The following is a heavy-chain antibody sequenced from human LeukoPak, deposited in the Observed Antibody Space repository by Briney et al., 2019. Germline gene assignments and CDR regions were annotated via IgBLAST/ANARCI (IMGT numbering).Heavy chain of an antibody. D-gene: IGHD3-9*01. J-gene: IGHJ4*02. CDR3: ARGNILTGYCFDF. CDR2: IHYTGAT. Sequence: SETLSLTCAVYGGSITGYYWSWIRQTPGRGLEWVGEIHYTGATSYNLSLKSRATISTDTSKNQFSLRLSSVTAADTAVYYCARGNILTGYCFDFWGQGALVTVSS. CDR1: GGSITGYY. V-gene: IGHV4-34*01.